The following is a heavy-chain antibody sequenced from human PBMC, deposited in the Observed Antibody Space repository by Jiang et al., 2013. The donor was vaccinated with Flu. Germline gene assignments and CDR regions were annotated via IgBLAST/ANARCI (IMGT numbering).Heavy chain of an antibody. Sequence: VQLLESGGGLVQPGGSLRLSCAASGFTFSSYAMSWVRQAPGKGLEWVSAISGGGDGTYYADSVKGRFTISRDNSQNTLYLQMNSLRAEDTALYYCAKLTDYFDSSGNFDYWARDPAHRLL. V-gene: IGHV3-23*01. D-gene: IGHD3-22*01. CDR1: GFTFSSYA. J-gene: IGHJ4*03. CDR3: AKLTDYFDSSGNFDY. CDR2: ISGGGDGT.